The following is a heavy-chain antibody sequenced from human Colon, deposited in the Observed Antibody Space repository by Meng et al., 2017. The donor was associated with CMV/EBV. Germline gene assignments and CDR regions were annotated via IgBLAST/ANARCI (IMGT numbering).Heavy chain of an antibody. CDR2: VSNDGSKK. CDR3: ARDRSSFPADGFMDS. D-gene: IGHD3-16*02. CDR1: GFTFESFA. Sequence: GSLKISCAASGFTFESFALHWVRQAPGKGLEWVAVVSNDGSKKYYADSVKGRFTISRDRSKSTMELQMSSLRAEDTALYYCARDRSSFPADGFMDSWGQGTLVTVSS. V-gene: IGHV3-30*04. J-gene: IGHJ4*02.